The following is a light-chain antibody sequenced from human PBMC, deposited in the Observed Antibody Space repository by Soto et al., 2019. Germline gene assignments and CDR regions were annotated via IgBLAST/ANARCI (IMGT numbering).Light chain of an antibody. Sequence: QSALTQPASVSGSPGQSITVSCAGTSSDVGGYNLVSWYQQHPGKAPKLIIYEVSNRPSGVSNRFSGSKSGNTASLTISGLQAEDEAAYYCSSYTSSRTLVFGTGTKVT. J-gene: IGLJ1*01. CDR1: SSDVGGYNL. V-gene: IGLV2-14*01. CDR2: EVS. CDR3: SSYTSSRTLV.